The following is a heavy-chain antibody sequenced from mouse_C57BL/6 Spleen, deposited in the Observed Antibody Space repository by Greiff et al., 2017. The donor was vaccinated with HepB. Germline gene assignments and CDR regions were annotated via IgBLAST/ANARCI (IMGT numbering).Heavy chain of an antibody. D-gene: IGHD1-1*01. J-gene: IGHJ3*01. V-gene: IGHV5-6*02. CDR2: ISSGGSYT. CDR1: GFTFSSYG. Sequence: EVMLVESGGDLVKPGGSLKLSCAASGFTFSSYGMSWVRQTPDKRLEWVATISSGGSYTYYPDSVKGRFTISRDNAKNTLYLQMSSLKSEDTAMYYCARQGLGRSSFAYWGQGTLVTVSA. CDR3: ARQGLGRSSFAY.